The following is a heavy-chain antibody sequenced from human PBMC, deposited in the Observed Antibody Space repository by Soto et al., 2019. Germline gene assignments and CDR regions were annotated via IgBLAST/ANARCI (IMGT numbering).Heavy chain of an antibody. J-gene: IGHJ1*01. Sequence: GGTLRLSCAASKFTCNYYAMHCIRQAPGKGLEWVAVILSDGSKQYHAESVKGRFTISRDNSKNTLYLQMSSLRAEDTAVYYCARENYRQDLHAYWGQGALVPVSA. D-gene: IGHD1-7*01. CDR1: KFTCNYYA. CDR3: ARENYRQDLHAY. CDR2: ILSDGSKQ. V-gene: IGHV3-30-3*01.